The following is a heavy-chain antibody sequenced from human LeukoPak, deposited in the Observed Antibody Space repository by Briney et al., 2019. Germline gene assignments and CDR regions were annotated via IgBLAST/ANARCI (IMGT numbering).Heavy chain of an antibody. J-gene: IGHJ4*02. V-gene: IGHV4-61*02. Sequence: SETLSLTCTVSGGSTSSGSDYWSWIRQPAGKGLEWIGRIYSSGSTNYNPSLKSRVTMSIDTSKNQFSLKLSSVTAADTAVYCCARGLPIDNWGQGTLVTVSS. CDR1: GGSTSSGSDY. CDR2: IYSSGST. CDR3: ARGLPIDN.